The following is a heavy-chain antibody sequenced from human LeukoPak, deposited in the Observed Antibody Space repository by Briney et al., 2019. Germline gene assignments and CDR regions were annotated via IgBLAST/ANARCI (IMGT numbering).Heavy chain of an antibody. V-gene: IGHV1-69*05. CDR2: IIPIFGTA. Sequence: GGSVKVSCKASGGTFSSYAISWVRQAPGQGLEWMGGIIPIFGTANYAQKFQGRVTITTDESTSTAYMELSSLRSEDTAVYYCARTDYGGNSEDFDYWGQGTLVTVSS. CDR3: ARTDYGGNSEDFDY. CDR1: GGTFSSYA. D-gene: IGHD4-23*01. J-gene: IGHJ4*02.